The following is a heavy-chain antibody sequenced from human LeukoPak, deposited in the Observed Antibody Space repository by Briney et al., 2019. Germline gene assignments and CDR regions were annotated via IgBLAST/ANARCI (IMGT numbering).Heavy chain of an antibody. D-gene: IGHD4/OR15-4a*01. Sequence: PGGSLRLSXAASGFTFSDYYMSWIRQAPGKGLEWVSYISSSGSTIYYADSVKGRFTISRDNAKNSLYLQMDSLRAEDTAVYYCARDSQKLLWSYKGAFDIWGQGTMVTVSS. CDR1: GFTFSDYY. V-gene: IGHV3-11*04. CDR2: ISSSGSTI. CDR3: ARDSQKLLWSYKGAFDI. J-gene: IGHJ3*02.